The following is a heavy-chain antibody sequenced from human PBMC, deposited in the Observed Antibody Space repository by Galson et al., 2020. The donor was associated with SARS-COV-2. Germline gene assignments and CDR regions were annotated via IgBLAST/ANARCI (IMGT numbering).Heavy chain of an antibody. Sequence: SETLSLTCAVYGESFSGFYWSWIRQSSGKGLEWIGEINDSGSTNYNPSLKSRVTVSVDTSKNQFSLRLSSVTIADTAIYYCARRALVRGVIFSRTTRFDYWGQGTLVTVSS. V-gene: IGHV4-34*01. J-gene: IGHJ4*02. D-gene: IGHD3-10*01. CDR3: ARRALVRGVIFSRTTRFDY. CDR1: GESFSGFY. CDR2: INDSGST.